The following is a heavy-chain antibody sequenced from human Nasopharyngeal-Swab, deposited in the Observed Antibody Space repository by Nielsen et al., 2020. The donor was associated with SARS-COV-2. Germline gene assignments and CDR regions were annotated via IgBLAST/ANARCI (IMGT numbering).Heavy chain of an antibody. J-gene: IGHJ4*02. Sequence: GESLKISCAASGFTFRTYAMYWVRQPPAKGLEWVSIFSGSGGSTYYADSVKGRFTISRDYSKNTLYLQMNSLRAEDAAVYYCAKGFTGYRSGSYADYWGQGTLVTVSS. CDR3: AKGFTGYRSGSYADY. CDR2: FSGSGGST. V-gene: IGHV3-23*01. D-gene: IGHD3-16*01. CDR1: GFTFRTYA.